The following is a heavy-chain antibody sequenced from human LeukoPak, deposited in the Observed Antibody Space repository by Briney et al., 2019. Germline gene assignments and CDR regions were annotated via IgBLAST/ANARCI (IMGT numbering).Heavy chain of an antibody. CDR1: GYTFTSYA. J-gene: IGHJ6*02. V-gene: IGHV7-4-1*02. D-gene: IGHD3-9*01. Sequence: GASVKVSCKASGYTFTSYAMNWVRQAPGQGLEWMGWINTNTGNLTYAQGFTGRFVLSLDTSVSTAYLQISSLKAEDTAVYYCARDLDVYDILTGGYGMDVWGQGTTVTVSS. CDR3: ARDLDVYDILTGGYGMDV. CDR2: INTNTGNL.